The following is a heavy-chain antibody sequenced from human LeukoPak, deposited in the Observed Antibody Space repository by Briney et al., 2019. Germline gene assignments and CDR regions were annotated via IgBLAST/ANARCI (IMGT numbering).Heavy chain of an antibody. Sequence: SETLSLTCTVSGGSISSSYYYWGWIRQPPGKGLEWIGSIYYSGSTYYNPSLKSRVTVSVDTSKNQFSLKLSSVTAADTAVYHCARASYYYGSGSYYNTPHFDYWGQGTLVTVSS. CDR3: ARASYYYGSGSYYNTPHFDY. CDR2: IYYSGST. D-gene: IGHD3-10*01. J-gene: IGHJ4*02. V-gene: IGHV4-39*07. CDR1: GGSISSSYYY.